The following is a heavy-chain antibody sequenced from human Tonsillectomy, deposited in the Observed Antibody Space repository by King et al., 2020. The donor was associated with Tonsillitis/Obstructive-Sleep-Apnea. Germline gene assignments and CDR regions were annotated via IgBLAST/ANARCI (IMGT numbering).Heavy chain of an antibody. D-gene: IGHD2-2*01. Sequence: QLQESGPGLVKPSETLSLTCTVSGDSISSSSYYWGWIRQPPGKGLEWIGSIYYSGSTYYNPSLKSRVTISVDTSKNQFSLKLSSVTAADTAVYYCARPGYCGNISCYGGEYYYYIDVWGKGTTVTVSS. J-gene: IGHJ6*03. CDR1: GDSISSSSYY. V-gene: IGHV4-39*01. CDR2: IYYSGST. CDR3: ARPGYCGNISCYGGEYYYYIDV.